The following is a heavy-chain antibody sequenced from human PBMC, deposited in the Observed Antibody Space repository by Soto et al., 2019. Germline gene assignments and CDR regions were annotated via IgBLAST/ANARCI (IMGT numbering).Heavy chain of an antibody. CDR2: IGTAGDT. CDR3: ARDLGVTMVRGVIRYYYYGMDV. J-gene: IGHJ6*02. D-gene: IGHD3-10*01. Sequence: EVQLVESGGGLVQPGGSLRLSCAASGFTFSSYDMHWVRQATGKGLEWVSAIGTAGDTYYPVSVKGRFTISRENAKNSLYLQMNSLRAEDTAVYYCARDLGVTMVRGVIRYYYYGMDVWGQGTTVTVSS. CDR1: GFTFSSYD. V-gene: IGHV3-13*01.